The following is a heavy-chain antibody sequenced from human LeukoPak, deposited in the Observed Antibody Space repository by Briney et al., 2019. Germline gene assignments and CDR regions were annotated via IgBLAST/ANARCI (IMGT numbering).Heavy chain of an antibody. CDR3: AKGYYYDSSGYCFDY. V-gene: IGHV3-33*06. Sequence: PGRSLRLSCAASGFTFSSYGMHWVRQAPGKGLEWVAVIWYDGSNKYYADSVKGRFTISRDNSKHTLYLQMNSLRAEDTAVYYCAKGYYYDSSGYCFDYWGQGTLVTVSS. CDR1: GFTFSSYG. J-gene: IGHJ4*02. D-gene: IGHD3-22*01. CDR2: IWYDGSNK.